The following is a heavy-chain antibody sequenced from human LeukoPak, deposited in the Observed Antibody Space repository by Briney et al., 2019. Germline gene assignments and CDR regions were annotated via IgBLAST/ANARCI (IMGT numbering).Heavy chain of an antibody. Sequence: PSETLSLTCTVSGGSISSSSYYWGWIRQPPGKGLEWIGSIYYSGSTYYNPSLKSRVTISVDTSQNQFSLKVKSVTAADTAVYYCARETSQKGAHYMDVWGKGTTVTISS. CDR3: ARETSQKGAHYMDV. CDR2: IYYSGST. J-gene: IGHJ6*03. D-gene: IGHD3-16*01. CDR1: GGSISSSSYY. V-gene: IGHV4-39*07.